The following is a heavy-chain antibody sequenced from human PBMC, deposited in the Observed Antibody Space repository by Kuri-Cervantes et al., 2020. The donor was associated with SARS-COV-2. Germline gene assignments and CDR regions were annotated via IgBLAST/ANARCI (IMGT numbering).Heavy chain of an antibody. CDR3: ARGMVRGIIQYYYYAMDV. CDR1: RYTFSVYY. CDR2: INPNSGGT. J-gene: IGHJ6*02. D-gene: IGHD3-10*01. V-gene: IGHV1-2*04. Sequence: ASVKVSCKASRYTFSVYYMYWVRQAPGQGLEWMGWINPNSGGTNYAQKFQGWVTMTRDTSISTAYMELSRLRSDDTAVYYCARGMVRGIIQYYYYAMDVWGQGTTVTVSS.